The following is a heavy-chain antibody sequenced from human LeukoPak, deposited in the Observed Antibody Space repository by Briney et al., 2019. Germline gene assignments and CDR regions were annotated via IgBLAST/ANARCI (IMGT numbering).Heavy chain of an antibody. D-gene: IGHD2-15*01. CDR1: GFTFSNYW. CDR2: INQDGSVK. CDR3: ARDGGGDIVVAFAFEI. Sequence: PGGSLRLSCAASGFTFSNYWMSWVRQAPGKGLEWVAHINQDGSVKYYVDSVKGRFTISRDNAKNSLYLQMNSLRAEDTAVYYCARDGGGDIVVAFAFEIWGQGTMVTVSS. V-gene: IGHV3-7*05. J-gene: IGHJ3*02.